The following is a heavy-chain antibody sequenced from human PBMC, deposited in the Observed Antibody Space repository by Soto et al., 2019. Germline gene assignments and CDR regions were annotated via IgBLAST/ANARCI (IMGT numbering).Heavy chain of an antibody. CDR3: ARVEVGRHYYGMDV. Sequence: QVQLVQSGAEVKKPGASVKVSCKASGYTLTSYAMHWVRQAPGQRLEWMGWINAGNGNTKYSQKFQGRVTITRDTSASTAYMELSSLRSEDTAVYYCARVEVGRHYYGMDVWGQGTTVTVSS. J-gene: IGHJ6*02. V-gene: IGHV1-3*01. D-gene: IGHD2-15*01. CDR2: INAGNGNT. CDR1: GYTLTSYA.